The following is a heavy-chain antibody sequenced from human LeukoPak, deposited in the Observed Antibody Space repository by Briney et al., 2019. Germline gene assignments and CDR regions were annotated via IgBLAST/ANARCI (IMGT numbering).Heavy chain of an antibody. V-gene: IGHV1-2*02. CDR2: INPNTGAT. Sequence: GASVKVSCKASGYTFTGYYMHWVRQAPGQGLEWMGWINPNTGATNYAQKFQGRATMTTDTSISTAYMELSRLRSDDTAVYYCVTLLSNAAFDYWGQGTLVTVSS. J-gene: IGHJ4*02. CDR1: GYTFTGYY. CDR3: VTLLSNAAFDY. D-gene: IGHD6-25*01.